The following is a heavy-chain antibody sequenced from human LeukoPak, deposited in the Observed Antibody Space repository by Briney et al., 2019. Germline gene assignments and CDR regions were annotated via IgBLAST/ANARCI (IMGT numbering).Heavy chain of an antibody. V-gene: IGHV3-23*01. Sequence: GGSLRLSCAASGFTFNSYVMSWVRQAPGKGLEWVSTISGSGGSTDYADSLKGRFTISRDNSKNTLYLQMNSLRADDTAVYYCATSSTFYYYFDYWGQGTLVTVSS. CDR1: GFTFNSYV. CDR3: ATSSTFYYYFDY. J-gene: IGHJ4*02. CDR2: ISGSGGST. D-gene: IGHD2-2*01.